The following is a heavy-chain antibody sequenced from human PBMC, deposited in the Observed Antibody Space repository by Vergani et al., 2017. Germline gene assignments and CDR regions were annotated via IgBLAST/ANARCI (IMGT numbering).Heavy chain of an antibody. D-gene: IGHD3-10*01. V-gene: IGHV4-38-2*01. CDR2: IHHSGDT. CDR1: DSSIMTNPY. Sequence: QVQLPESGPGLVKPSETLTLTCDVSDSSIMTNPYWGWFRQSPGTGLEWIGCIHHSGDTHYNSSLKSRVSISIVSSSKFSLSLTSVTAADTAIYYWARHRGSGGFFPSSYFYGMDVWGHGTTVTGSS. J-gene: IGHJ6*02. CDR3: ARHRGSGGFFPSSYFYGMDV.